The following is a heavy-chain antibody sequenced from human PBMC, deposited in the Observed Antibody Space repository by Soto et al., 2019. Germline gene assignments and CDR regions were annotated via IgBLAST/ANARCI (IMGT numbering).Heavy chain of an antibody. CDR3: AADGYFYDSSYAFDI. V-gene: IGHV1-18*01. J-gene: IGHJ3*02. CDR1: GYTFTSYG. D-gene: IGHD3-22*01. Sequence: ASVKVSCKASGYTFTSYGISWVRQAPGQGLEWMGWISAYNGNTNYAQKLQGRVTMTTDTSTSTAYMELSSLRSEDTAVYYCAADGYFYDSSYAFDIWGLGTTVTVSS. CDR2: ISAYNGNT.